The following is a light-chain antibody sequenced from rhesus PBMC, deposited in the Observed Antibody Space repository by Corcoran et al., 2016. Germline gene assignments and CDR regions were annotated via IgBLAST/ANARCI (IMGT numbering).Light chain of an antibody. CDR3: QQYSSRPPT. V-gene: IGKV1-22*01. Sequence: DIQMTQSPSSLSASVGDTVTITCRASQGISSWLAWYQQTTGTAPKLMNYTASSWQSGVPSRFSGIGSGTDFTLSISSLQSEDFATYYCQQYSSRPPTFGQGTKVEIK. CDR1: QGISSW. J-gene: IGKJ1*01. CDR2: TAS.